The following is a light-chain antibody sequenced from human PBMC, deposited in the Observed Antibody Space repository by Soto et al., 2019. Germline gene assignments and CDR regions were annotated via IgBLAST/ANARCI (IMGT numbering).Light chain of an antibody. CDR3: LQYGRSPYT. CDR1: QSVSSSY. CDR2: GAS. V-gene: IGKV3-20*01. J-gene: IGKJ2*01. Sequence: EIVLTQSPGTLSLSPGERATLSCRASQSVSSSYLAWYQQKPGQAPRPLIYGASSRATGIPDRFSGSGSGTDFTLTISRLEPEDFAVYYCLQYGRSPYTFGQGTKLEIK.